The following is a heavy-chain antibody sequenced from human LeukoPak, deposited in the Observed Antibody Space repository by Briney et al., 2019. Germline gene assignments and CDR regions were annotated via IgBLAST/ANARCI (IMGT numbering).Heavy chain of an antibody. V-gene: IGHV3-30*04. CDR2: ISYDGSNK. J-gene: IGHJ3*02. CDR3: ARVLFTIFGGDTRAFDI. CDR1: GFTFSSYA. Sequence: PGGSLRLSCAASGFTFSSYAMHRVRQAPGKGLEWVAVISYDGSNKYYADSVKGRFTISRDNSKNTLYLQMNSLRAEDTAVYYCARVLFTIFGGDTRAFDIWGQGTMVTVSS. D-gene: IGHD3-3*01.